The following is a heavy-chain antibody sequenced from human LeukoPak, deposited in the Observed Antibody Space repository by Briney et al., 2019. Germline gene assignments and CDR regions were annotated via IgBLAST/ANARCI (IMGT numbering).Heavy chain of an antibody. CDR3: ARLTRVDVVATAPSFFDY. CDR2: IYYSGST. J-gene: IGHJ4*02. V-gene: IGHV4-39*02. CDR1: GGSISSTSYY. D-gene: IGHD5-12*01. Sequence: PSETLSLTCTVSGGSISSTSYYWGWIRQPPGKGLEWIGNIYYSGSTYYNPSLKSRLTISADTSKNHFSLKLNSVTAADTAVYYCARLTRVDVVATAPSFFDYWGQGTPVTVSS.